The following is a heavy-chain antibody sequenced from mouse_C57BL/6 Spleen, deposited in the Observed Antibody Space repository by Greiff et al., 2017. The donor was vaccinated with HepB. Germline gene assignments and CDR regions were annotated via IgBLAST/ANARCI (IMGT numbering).Heavy chain of an antibody. V-gene: IGHV5-17*01. CDR1: GFTFSDYG. D-gene: IGHD3-2*02. Sequence: EVKLVEPGGGLVKPGGSLKLSCAASGFTFSDYGMHWVRQAPEKGLEWVAYISSGSSTIYYADTVKGRFTISRDNAKTTLFLQMTSLRSEDTAMYYCARLHSSGHRENYAMDYWGQGTSVTVSS. J-gene: IGHJ4*01. CDR2: ISSGSSTI. CDR3: ARLHSSGHRENYAMDY.